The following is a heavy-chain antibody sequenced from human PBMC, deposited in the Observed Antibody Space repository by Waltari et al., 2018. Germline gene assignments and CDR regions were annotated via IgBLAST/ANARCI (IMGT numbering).Heavy chain of an antibody. CDR2: IWYDGSNK. J-gene: IGHJ6*02. V-gene: IGHV3-30*18. Sequence: QVQLVESGGGVVQPGRSLRLSCAASGFTFSSYGMPWVRQGPGKGLEWVAVIWYDGSNKYYADSVKGRFTISRDNSKNTLYLQMNSLRAEDTAMYYCAKDQDYGGNSPLGGEGMDVWGQGTTVTVSS. CDR1: GFTFSSYG. D-gene: IGHD4-17*01. CDR3: AKDQDYGGNSPLGGEGMDV.